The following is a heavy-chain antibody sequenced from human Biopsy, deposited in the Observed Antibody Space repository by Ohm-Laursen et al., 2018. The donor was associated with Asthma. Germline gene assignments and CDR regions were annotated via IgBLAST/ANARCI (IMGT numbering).Heavy chain of an antibody. J-gene: IGHJ4*02. D-gene: IGHD2-15*01. V-gene: IGHV4-59*07. CDR1: GASIRSYY. CDR3: AGFCSGGNCPDH. Sequence: SDTLSLTCAVSGASIRSYYWTWIRQPPGKGLEWIGNIHYSGSTYSNPSLKSRVAISVDTSKKQISLGLSSVIAADTAVYYCAGFCSGGNCPDHWGQGTLVTVSA. CDR2: IHYSGST.